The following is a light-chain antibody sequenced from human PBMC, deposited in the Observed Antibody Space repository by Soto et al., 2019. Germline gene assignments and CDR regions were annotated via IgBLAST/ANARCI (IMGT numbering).Light chain of an antibody. CDR2: LGS. J-gene: IGKJ5*01. CDR1: ESLLHSNGYNY. V-gene: IGKV2-28*01. Sequence: DIVMTQSPLSLPVTPGEPASISCRSSESLLHSNGYNYLDWYLQKPGQSPQLLIYLGSNRASGVPDRFSGSGSGTDFTLKISRVEAEDVGVYYCIQALQTPITFGQGTRLENK. CDR3: IQALQTPIT.